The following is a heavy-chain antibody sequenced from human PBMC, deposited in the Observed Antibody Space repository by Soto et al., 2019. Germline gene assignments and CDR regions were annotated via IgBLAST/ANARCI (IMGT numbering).Heavy chain of an antibody. CDR1: GGSISSSNW. D-gene: IGHD3-22*01. CDR3: ARDRMYDSSGYYYPHCDY. Sequence: SETLSLTCAVSGGSISSSNWWSWVRQPPGKGLEWIGEIYHSGSTNYNPSLKSRVTISVDKSKNKFSLKLSSVTAADTAVYYCARDRMYDSSGYYYPHCDYWGQGTLVTVS. V-gene: IGHV4-4*02. J-gene: IGHJ4*02. CDR2: IYHSGST.